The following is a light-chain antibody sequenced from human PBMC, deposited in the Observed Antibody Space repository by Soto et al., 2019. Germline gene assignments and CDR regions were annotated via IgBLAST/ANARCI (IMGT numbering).Light chain of an antibody. J-gene: IGLJ3*02. CDR3: QSYDSSLSVWV. V-gene: IGLV1-40*01. CDR2: GNS. Sequence: QSVLRQPPSVSGAPGQRVTISCTGSSSNIGAGYDVHWYQQLPETAPKLLIYGNSNRPSGVPDRFSGSKSGTSASPAITGLQAEDEADYYCQSYDSSLSVWVFGGGTQLTVL. CDR1: SSNIGAGYD.